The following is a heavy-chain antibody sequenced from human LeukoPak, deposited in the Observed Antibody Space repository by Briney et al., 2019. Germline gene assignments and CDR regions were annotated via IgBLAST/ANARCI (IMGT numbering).Heavy chain of an antibody. CDR3: ARHLHCYGSGSYLYGMDV. Sequence: PSETLSLTCTVSGGSISSSSYYWGWIRQPPGKGLEWIGYIYYSGSTNYNPSLKSRVTISVDTSKNQFSLKLSSVTAADTAVYYCARHLHCYGSGSYLYGMDVWGQGTTVTVSS. D-gene: IGHD3-10*01. CDR2: IYYSGST. CDR1: GGSISSSSYY. V-gene: IGHV4-61*05. J-gene: IGHJ6*02.